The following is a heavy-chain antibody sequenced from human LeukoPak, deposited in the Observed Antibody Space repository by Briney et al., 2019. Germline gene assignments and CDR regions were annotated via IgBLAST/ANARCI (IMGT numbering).Heavy chain of an antibody. Sequence: SVKVSCKASGGTFSNDGISWVRLAPGQGLEWMGGIIPILTTPKYAQKFQGRVTISADESTSTAYMELSSLRAEDTALYYCARGAGFKSGRTIHFFGMDVWGQRTTVTVSS. CDR2: IIPILTTP. V-gene: IGHV1-69*13. CDR1: GGTFSNDG. D-gene: IGHD2-21*01. J-gene: IGHJ6*02. CDR3: ARGAGFKSGRTIHFFGMDV.